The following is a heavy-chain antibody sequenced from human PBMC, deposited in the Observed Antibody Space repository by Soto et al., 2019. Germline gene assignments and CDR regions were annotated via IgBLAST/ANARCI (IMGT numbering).Heavy chain of an antibody. CDR1: GGSISSIDYF. Sequence: SETLSLTCSVSGGSISSIDYFWSWIRQPPGTGLEWIAYIYPPGSTDYNPSLRSRVTISLDTSKSQCSMKLNSVTAADTPVYYCARVMAAMQNWLAPWGQGTLVTVSS. V-gene: IGHV4-30-4*08. J-gene: IGHJ5*02. CDR2: IYPPGST. D-gene: IGHD2-2*01. CDR3: ARVMAAMQNWLAP.